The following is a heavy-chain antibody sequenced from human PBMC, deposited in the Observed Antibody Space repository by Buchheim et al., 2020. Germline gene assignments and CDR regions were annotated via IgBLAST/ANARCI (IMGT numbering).Heavy chain of an antibody. Sequence: QLQLQESGPGLVKPSETLSLTCTVSGGSISSSSYYWGWIRQPPGKGLEWIGSIYYSGSTYYNPSLKSRVTISVDTSKNQFSLKLSSVTAADTAVYYCARHLLGMVGASGGFDYWGQGTL. CDR1: GGSISSSSYY. J-gene: IGHJ4*02. CDR3: ARHLLGMVGASGGFDY. V-gene: IGHV4-39*01. D-gene: IGHD1-26*01. CDR2: IYYSGST.